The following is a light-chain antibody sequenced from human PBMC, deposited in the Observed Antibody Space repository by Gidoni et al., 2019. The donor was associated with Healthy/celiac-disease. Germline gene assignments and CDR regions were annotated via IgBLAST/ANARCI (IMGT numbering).Light chain of an antibody. CDR2: DAS. CDR3: QQRSNSPRT. V-gene: IGKV3-11*01. CDR1: QSVSSY. Sequence: SLLPQAPATLSVSPGERATVACRASQSVSSYLAWYQQKPGQAPRLLIYDASNVATGIPARFSGSGSGTDFTLTISSLEPEDFAAYYCQQRSNSPRTFGQGTKVEIK. J-gene: IGKJ1*01.